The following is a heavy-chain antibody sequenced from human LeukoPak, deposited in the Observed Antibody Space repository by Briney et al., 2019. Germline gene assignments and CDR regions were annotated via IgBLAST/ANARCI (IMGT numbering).Heavy chain of an antibody. CDR1: GYTFTGYY. CDR2: INPNSGGT. V-gene: IGHV1-2*02. CDR3: AREPSINDFWSGYSPVHYYYYGMDV. D-gene: IGHD3-3*01. Sequence: ASVKVSCKASGYTFTGYYMHWVRQAPGQGLERMGWINPNSGGTNYAQKFQGRVTMTRDTSISTAYMELSRLRSDDTAVYYCAREPSINDFWSGYSPVHYYYYGMDVWGQGTTVTVSS. J-gene: IGHJ6*02.